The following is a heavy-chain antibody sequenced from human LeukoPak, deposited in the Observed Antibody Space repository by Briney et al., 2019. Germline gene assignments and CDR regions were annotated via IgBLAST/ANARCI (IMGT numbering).Heavy chain of an antibody. J-gene: IGHJ5*02. Sequence: PSETLSLTCTVSGGSISSGGYYWSWIRQHPGKGLEWIGYIYYSGSTYYNPSLKSRVTISVDTSKNQFSLKLSSVTAAPTAVYYCARDRRVRGPEGLYNWFDPWGQGTLVTVSS. CDR3: ARDRRVRGPEGLYNWFDP. CDR1: GGSISSGGYY. D-gene: IGHD3-10*01. V-gene: IGHV4-31*03. CDR2: IYYSGST.